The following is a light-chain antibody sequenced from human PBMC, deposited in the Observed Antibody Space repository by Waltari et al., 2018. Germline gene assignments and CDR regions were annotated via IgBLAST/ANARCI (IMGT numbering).Light chain of an antibody. Sequence: VLTQSPGTLSLSPGERATLSCRASQRLTKNYLAWYQQKPVQAPRPLIYGASSRAAGIPDRFSGSGSGTDFALTISRLEPEDSAVYYCQQYGSSILYTFGQGTKLEIQ. CDR2: GAS. CDR3: QQYGSSILYT. V-gene: IGKV3-20*01. J-gene: IGKJ2*01. CDR1: QRLTKNY.